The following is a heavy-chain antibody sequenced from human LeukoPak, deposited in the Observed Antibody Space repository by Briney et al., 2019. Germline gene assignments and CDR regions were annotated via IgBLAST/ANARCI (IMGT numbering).Heavy chain of an antibody. Sequence: QPGGSLRLSCEASGFTFSIYAMSWVRQTPGKGLEWVSRISGSGGSTYYADSVKGRFTISRDNSKNTLYLQMNSLRAEDTAVYYCAKVLPRAYYYDSSGSYYFDYWGQGTLVTVSS. CDR3: AKVLPRAYYYDSSGSYYFDY. J-gene: IGHJ4*02. D-gene: IGHD3-22*01. CDR2: ISGSGGST. V-gene: IGHV3-23*01. CDR1: GFTFSIYA.